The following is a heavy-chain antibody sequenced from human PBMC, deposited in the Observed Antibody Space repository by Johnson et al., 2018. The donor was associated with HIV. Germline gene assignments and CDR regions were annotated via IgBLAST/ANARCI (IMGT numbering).Heavy chain of an antibody. J-gene: IGHJ3*02. CDR3: ASPPDAFDI. Sequence: VQLVESGGGLVQPGGSLRLSCAASGFTVSSNYMSWVRQAPGKGLEWVSYISSSGSTIYYADSVKGRFTISRDNAKTSLYLQMNSLRAEDTAVYYCASPPDAFDIWGQGTMVTVSS. V-gene: IGHV3-11*04. CDR1: GFTVSSNY. CDR2: ISSSGSTI.